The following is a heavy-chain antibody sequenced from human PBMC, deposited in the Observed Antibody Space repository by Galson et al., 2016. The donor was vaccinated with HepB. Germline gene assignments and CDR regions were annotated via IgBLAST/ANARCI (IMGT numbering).Heavy chain of an antibody. D-gene: IGHD2-21*01. J-gene: IGHJ3*02. CDR1: GFSFSSYW. CDR2: IYPGDSDT. CDR3: ARLGGKDCYKGSFGAFDI. Sequence: QSGAEVKKPGESLRISCKASGFSFSSYWIGWVRQMPGKGLEWMGIIYPGDSDTRDSPSFQGQVTISADRSINTAYLQWSSLKASDTAMYYCARLGGKDCYKGSFGAFDIWGQGTMVTVSS. V-gene: IGHV5-51*01.